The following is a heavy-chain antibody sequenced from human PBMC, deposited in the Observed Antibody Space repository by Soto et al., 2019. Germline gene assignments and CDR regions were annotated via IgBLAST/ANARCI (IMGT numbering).Heavy chain of an antibody. V-gene: IGHV3-23*01. J-gene: IGHJ3*02. Sequence: WGSLRLSCSASGFNVNSYAMNWFRHAPGNGLECVSTISGDGGRAFYPDSVNGHFTISRDNSRNTLYLQMTTLRVEDTAIYYCTKDQVTYYDFWSGFAFDIWGQGTMVTVSS. CDR2: ISGDGGRA. D-gene: IGHD3-3*01. CDR3: TKDQVTYYDFWSGFAFDI. CDR1: GFNVNSYA.